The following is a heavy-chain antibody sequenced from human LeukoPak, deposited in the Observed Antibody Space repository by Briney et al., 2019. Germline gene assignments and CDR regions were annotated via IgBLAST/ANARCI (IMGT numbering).Heavy chain of an antibody. CDR2: IYTSGST. CDR3: AREVVGYDILTGYYRRGYYFDY. V-gene: IGHV4-61*02. CDR1: GGSISSGSYY. Sequence: PSETLSLTCTVSGGSISSGSYYWSWIQQPAGKGLEWIGRIYTSGSTNYNPSLKSRVTISVDTSKNQFSLKLSSVTAADTAVYYCAREVVGYDILTGYYRRGYYFDYWGQGTLVTVSS. J-gene: IGHJ4*02. D-gene: IGHD3-9*01.